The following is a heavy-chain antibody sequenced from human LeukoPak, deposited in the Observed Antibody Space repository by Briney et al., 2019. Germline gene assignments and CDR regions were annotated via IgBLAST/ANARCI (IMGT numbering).Heavy chain of an antibody. V-gene: IGHV4-30-2*01. Sequence: SETLSLTCTVSGGSISSGGHYWSWIRQPPGKGLEWIGYIYHSGSTYYNPSLKSRVTISVDRSKNQFSLKLSSVTAADTAVYYCATHTSPYIVVVKDYYMDVWGKGTTVTVSS. CDR3: ATHTSPYIVVVKDYYMDV. D-gene: IGHD2-2*01. CDR2: IYHSGST. J-gene: IGHJ6*03. CDR1: GGSISSGGHY.